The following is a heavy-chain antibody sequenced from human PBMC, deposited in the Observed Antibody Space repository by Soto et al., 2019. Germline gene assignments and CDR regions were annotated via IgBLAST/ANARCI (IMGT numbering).Heavy chain of an antibody. V-gene: IGHV4-39*01. D-gene: IGHD4-17*01. CDR3: RVWDGDASFYYYYGMDV. J-gene: IGHJ6*02. CDR2: IYYSGST. Sequence: ASETLSLTCTVSGGSIISSSYYWGWIRKPPGKGLEWIGSIYYSGSTYYNPSLKSRVTISVDTSKNQFSLKLSSVTAADTAVYYCRVWDGDASFYYYYGMDVWGQGTTVTVSS. CDR1: GGSIISSSYY.